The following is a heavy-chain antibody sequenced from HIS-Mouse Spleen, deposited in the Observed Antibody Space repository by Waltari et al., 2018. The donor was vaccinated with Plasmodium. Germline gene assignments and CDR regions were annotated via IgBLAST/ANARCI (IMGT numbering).Heavy chain of an antibody. CDR2: IYHSGST. V-gene: IGHV4-38-2*02. CDR1: GYSISRGSY. J-gene: IGHJ5*02. CDR3: ARGVGYSSSWYWFDP. D-gene: IGHD6-13*01. Sequence: QVQLQESGPGLVKPSETLSLTCTVSGYSISRGSYWAWIRPPPRKGLEWIGSIYHSGSTYYNPSLKSRVTISVDTSKNQFSLKLSSVTAADTAVYYCARGVGYSSSWYWFDPWGQGTLVTVSS.